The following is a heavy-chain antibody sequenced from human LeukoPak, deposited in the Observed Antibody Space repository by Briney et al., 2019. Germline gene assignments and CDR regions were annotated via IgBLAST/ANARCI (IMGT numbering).Heavy chain of an antibody. V-gene: IGHV4-34*01. CDR2: INHSGST. J-gene: IGHJ4*02. Sequence: SETLSLTCAVYGGAFSGYYWSWIRQPPGKGLEWIGEINHSGSTDYNPSLKSRVTMSVDMSKNQFSLRLSSVTAADTAVYYCARKNITMIKGTLFDYWGQGILVTVSS. CDR1: GGAFSGYY. CDR3: ARKNITMIKGTLFDY. D-gene: IGHD3-22*01.